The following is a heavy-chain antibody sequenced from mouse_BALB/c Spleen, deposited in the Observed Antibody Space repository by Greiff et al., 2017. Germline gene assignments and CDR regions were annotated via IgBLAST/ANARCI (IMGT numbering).Heavy chain of an antibody. CDR2: ISYSGST. CDR1: GDSITSGY. CDR3: AKDGSSRGDYFDY. Sequence: VQLKESGPSLVKPSQTLSLTCSVTGDSITSGYWNWIRKFPGNKLEYMGYISYSGSTYYNPSLKSRISITRDTSKNQYYLQLNSVTTEDTATYYCAKDGSSRGDYFDYWGQGTTLTVSS. J-gene: IGHJ2*01. D-gene: IGHD1-1*01. V-gene: IGHV3-8*02.